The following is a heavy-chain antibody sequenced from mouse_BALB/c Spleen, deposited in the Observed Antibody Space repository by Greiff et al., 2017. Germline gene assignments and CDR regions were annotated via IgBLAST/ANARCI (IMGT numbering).Heavy chain of an antibody. CDR2: INPYNDGT. D-gene: IGHD1-2*01. J-gene: IGHJ2*01. V-gene: IGHV1-14*01. CDR1: GYTFTSYV. Sequence: VQLQQSGPELVKPGASVKMSCKASGYTFTSYVMHWVKQKPGQGLEWIGYINPYNDGTKYNEKFKGKATLTSDKSSSTAYMELSSLPSEDSAVFYCATKCDGYASNFDYWGQGTTLTVSS. CDR3: ATKCDGYASNFDY.